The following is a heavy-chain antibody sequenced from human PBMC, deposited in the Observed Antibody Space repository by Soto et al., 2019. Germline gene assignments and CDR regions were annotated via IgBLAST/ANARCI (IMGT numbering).Heavy chain of an antibody. CDR1: GFTFSSYA. Sequence: GGSLRLSCAASGFTFSSYAMSWVRQAPGKGLEWVSAISGSGGSTYYADSVKGRFTISRDNSKNTLYLQVNSLRAEDTAVYYCAKREYSSGWYDFDYWGQGTLVTVSS. D-gene: IGHD6-19*01. CDR2: ISGSGGST. CDR3: AKREYSSGWYDFDY. V-gene: IGHV3-23*01. J-gene: IGHJ4*02.